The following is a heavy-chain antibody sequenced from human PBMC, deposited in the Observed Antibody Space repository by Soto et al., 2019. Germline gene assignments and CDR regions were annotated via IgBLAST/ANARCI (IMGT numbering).Heavy chain of an antibody. CDR3: AREDYCSSTSCYDY. CDR1: GFTFSSYS. CDR2: ISSSSSYI. D-gene: IGHD2-2*01. Sequence: EVQLVESGGGLVKPGGSLRLSCAASGFTFSSYSMNWVRQAPGKGLEWVSSISSSSSYIYYADSVKGRFTISRDNAKNSLYLQMHSLRAEDTAVYYCAREDYCSSTSCYDYWGQGTLVTVSS. J-gene: IGHJ4*02. V-gene: IGHV3-21*01.